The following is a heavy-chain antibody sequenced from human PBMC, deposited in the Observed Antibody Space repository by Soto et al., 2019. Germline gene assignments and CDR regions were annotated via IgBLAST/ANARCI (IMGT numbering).Heavy chain of an antibody. J-gene: IGHJ6*03. V-gene: IGHV4-59*01. CDR2: IYYSGST. Sequence: PSETLSLTCTVSGGSISSYYWSWIRQPPGKGLEWIGYIYYSGSTNYNPSLKSRVTISVDTSKNQFSLKLSSVTAADTAVYYCASGDYVGSSDYYMDVWGKGTTVTVSS. CDR3: ASGDYVGSSDYYMDV. D-gene: IGHD4-17*01. CDR1: GGSISSYY.